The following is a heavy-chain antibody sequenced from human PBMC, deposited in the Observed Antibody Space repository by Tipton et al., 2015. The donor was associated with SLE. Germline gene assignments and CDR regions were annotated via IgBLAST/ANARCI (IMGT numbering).Heavy chain of an antibody. CDR1: GGSFSGYY. V-gene: IGHV4-59*08. J-gene: IGHJ4*02. D-gene: IGHD1-26*01. Sequence: TLSLTCAVYGGSFSGYYWSWIRQPPGKGLEWIGYIYYSGSTIYNPSIKSRITLSLDTSKNQFSLRVNSVTAADTAVYYCARGGGSYYDYWGQGTLVTVSS. CDR2: IYYSGST. CDR3: ARGGGSYYDY.